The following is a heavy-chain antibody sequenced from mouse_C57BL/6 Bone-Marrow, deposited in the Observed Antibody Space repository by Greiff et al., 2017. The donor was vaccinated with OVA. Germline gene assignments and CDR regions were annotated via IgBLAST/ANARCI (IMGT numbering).Heavy chain of an antibody. J-gene: IGHJ4*01. V-gene: IGHV1-82*01. Sequence: VQLQQSGPELVKPGASVKISCKASGYAFSSSWMNWVKQRPGKGLEWIGRIYPGDGDTNYNGKFKGKATLTADKSSSTAYMQLSSLTSEDSAVYFCAPMVTTYYAMDYWGQGTSVTVSS. D-gene: IGHD2-2*01. CDR1: GYAFSSSW. CDR3: APMVTTYYAMDY. CDR2: IYPGDGDT.